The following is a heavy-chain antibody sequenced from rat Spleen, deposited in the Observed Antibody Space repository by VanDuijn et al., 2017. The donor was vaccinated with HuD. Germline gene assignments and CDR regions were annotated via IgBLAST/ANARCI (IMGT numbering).Heavy chain of an antibody. D-gene: IGHD1-2*01. CDR3: TRSLYSSPLFDC. Sequence: QVQLKESGPGLVQPSQTLSLTCTVSGFSLTDYSVHWVRQPPGKGLEWMGRMRYDGDTSYNSALKSRLSISRDTSKNQVFLKMGSLQSDDTAIYYCTRSLYSSPLFDCWGQGVMVTVSS. V-gene: IGHV2S30*01. CDR2: MRYDGDT. J-gene: IGHJ2*01. CDR1: GFSLTDYS.